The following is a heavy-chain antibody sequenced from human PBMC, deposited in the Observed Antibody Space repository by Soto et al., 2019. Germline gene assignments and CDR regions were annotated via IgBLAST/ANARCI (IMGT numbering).Heavy chain of an antibody. CDR3: ARAHFRYYYDSSGYPTWFTP. CDR1: GGSISSYY. V-gene: IGHV4-59*12. Sequence: SETLSLTCTVSGGSISSYYWSWIRQPSGKGLEWIGYIYYSGSTNYNPSLKSRVTISVDTSKNQFSLKLSSVTAADTAVYYCARAHFRYYYDSSGYPTWFTPWGQGPLFTVSS. CDR2: IYYSGST. J-gene: IGHJ5*02. D-gene: IGHD3-22*01.